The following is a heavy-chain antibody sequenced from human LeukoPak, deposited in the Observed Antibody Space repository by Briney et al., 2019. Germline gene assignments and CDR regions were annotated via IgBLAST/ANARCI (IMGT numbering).Heavy chain of an antibody. CDR2: ISYDGSNK. D-gene: IGHD2/OR15-2a*01. CDR1: GFTFSSYA. J-gene: IGHJ4*02. Sequence: GRPLRLSCAASGFTFSSYAMHWVRQAPGKGLEWVAVISYDGSNKYYADSVKGRFTISRDNSKNTLYLQMNSLRAEDTAVYYCARVYGPFDYWGQGTLVTVSS. V-gene: IGHV3-30-3*01. CDR3: ARVYGPFDY.